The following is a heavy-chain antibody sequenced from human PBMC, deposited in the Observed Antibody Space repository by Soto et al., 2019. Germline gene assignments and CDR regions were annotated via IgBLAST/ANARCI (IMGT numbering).Heavy chain of an antibody. Sequence: EVQLVESGGGLVQPGGSLRLSCVASGFIFNSYSMNWVRQAPGKGLEWISYINSGSTSVFYADSVKGRFTISRDNVKTSLYLQMNSLNAEDTDVYYCASSASPDAYWGQGTLVTVSS. V-gene: IGHV3-48*01. J-gene: IGHJ4*02. CDR1: GFIFNSYS. D-gene: IGHD1-26*01. CDR2: INSGSTSV. CDR3: ASSASPDAY.